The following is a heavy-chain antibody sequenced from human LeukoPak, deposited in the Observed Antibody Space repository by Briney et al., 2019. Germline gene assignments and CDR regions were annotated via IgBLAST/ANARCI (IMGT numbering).Heavy chain of an antibody. CDR1: GYTFTSYG. CDR3: AREFTVTTGYGMDV. V-gene: IGHV1-18*01. J-gene: IGHJ6*02. CDR2: ISAYNGNT. D-gene: IGHD4-17*01. Sequence: GVSVKVSCKASGYTFTSYGISWVRQAPGQGLEWMVWISAYNGNTYYAQRLQGRVTMTTDTSTSTAYMELRSLRSDDTAVYYCAREFTVTTGYGMDVWGQGTTVTVSS.